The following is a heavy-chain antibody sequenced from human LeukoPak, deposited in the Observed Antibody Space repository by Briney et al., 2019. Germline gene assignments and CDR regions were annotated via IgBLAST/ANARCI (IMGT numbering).Heavy chain of an antibody. J-gene: IGHJ4*02. V-gene: IGHV1-2*02. CDR2: INPNSGGT. CDR1: GYTFTGYY. Sequence: GASVKVSCKASGYTFTGYYMHWVRQAPGQGLEWMGWINPNSGGTNYAQKFQGRVTMTRDTSISTAYMELSRLRSDDTAVYYCARERARGTLAAAGYWGQGTLVTVSS. CDR3: ARERARGTLAAAGY. D-gene: IGHD6-13*01.